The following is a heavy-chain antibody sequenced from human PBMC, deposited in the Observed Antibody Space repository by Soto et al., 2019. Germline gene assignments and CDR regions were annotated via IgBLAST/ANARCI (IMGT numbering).Heavy chain of an antibody. D-gene: IGHD6-19*01. CDR2: IIPISGKA. V-gene: IGHV1-69*06. Sequence: SVKVSCKASGGTFSSYAISWLRQAPGQGLEWMGGIIPISGKANYAQKFQGRITITADKSTITAYMDRSSLRSEDTALYYCARVAVAGTGWFDPWGQGTLVTVSS. J-gene: IGHJ5*02. CDR1: GGTFSSYA. CDR3: ARVAVAGTGWFDP.